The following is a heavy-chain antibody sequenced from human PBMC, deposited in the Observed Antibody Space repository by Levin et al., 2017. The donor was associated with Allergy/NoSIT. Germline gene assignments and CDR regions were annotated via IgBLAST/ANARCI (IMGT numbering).Heavy chain of an antibody. D-gene: IGHD3-16*01. Sequence: LSLTCAASGFTFRSYSMNWVRQAPGKGLEWVSSISSSSSDMYYADSVKGRFTISRDNAKNSLYLQMNSLRAEETAVYYCVPGGRSFFDYWGQGTLVTVSA. V-gene: IGHV3-21*01. CDR3: VPGGRSFFDY. J-gene: IGHJ4*02. CDR2: ISSSSSDM. CDR1: GFTFRSYS.